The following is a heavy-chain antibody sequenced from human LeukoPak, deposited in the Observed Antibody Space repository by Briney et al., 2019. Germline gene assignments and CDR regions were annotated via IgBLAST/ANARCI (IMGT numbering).Heavy chain of an antibody. CDR3: ARNLVVVAARYYGMDV. J-gene: IGHJ6*02. Sequence: SETLSLTCAVYGGSFSGYYWSWIRQPPGKGLEWIGEINHSGSTNYNPSLKSRVTISVDTSKIQFSLKLSSVTAADTAVYYCARNLVVVAARYYGMDVWGQGTTVTVSS. V-gene: IGHV4-34*01. CDR2: INHSGST. D-gene: IGHD2-15*01. CDR1: GGSFSGYY.